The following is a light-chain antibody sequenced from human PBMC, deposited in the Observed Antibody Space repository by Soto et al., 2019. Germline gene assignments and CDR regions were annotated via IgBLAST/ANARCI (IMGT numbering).Light chain of an antibody. J-gene: IGKJ4*01. CDR3: QQYYSPPLT. CDR1: QTILHNSNKKNY. CDR2: WAS. V-gene: IGKV4-1*01. Sequence: DIVMTQSPDSLAVSLGERATFNCNSSQTILHNSNKKNYLAWYQQKPGQSPKLLLYWASTRESGVPDRFSGSGSGTVFTLTLSSLQAEDVAVYYCQQYYSPPLTFGGGTKVEIK.